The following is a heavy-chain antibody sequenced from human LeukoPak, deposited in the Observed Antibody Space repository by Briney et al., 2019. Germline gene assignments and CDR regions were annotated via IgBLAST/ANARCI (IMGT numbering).Heavy chain of an antibody. V-gene: IGHV4-4*07. Sequence: SETLSLICTVSGGSISSYYWSWIRQPAGKGLEWIGRIYTSGSTNYNPSLKSRVTMSVDTSKNQFSLKLSSVTAADTAVYYCATSGGRGYSGYDNHYFDYWGQGTLVTVSS. D-gene: IGHD5-12*01. CDR3: ATSGGRGYSGYDNHYFDY. CDR1: GGSISSYY. J-gene: IGHJ4*02. CDR2: IYTSGST.